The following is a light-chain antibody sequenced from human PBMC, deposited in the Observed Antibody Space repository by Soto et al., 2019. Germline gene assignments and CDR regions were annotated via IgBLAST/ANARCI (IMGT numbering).Light chain of an antibody. J-gene: IGKJ1*01. Sequence: DIVMTQSPDSLAVSLCERATINCKSSQSVLYSADNKNYLAWYQQRPGQPPKMVIYWASTRESGVHDRFSGSGSGTDFTLTIRSLQAEDVAVYYCQQYYSTPTCGQGTKVDIK. CDR2: WAS. V-gene: IGKV4-1*01. CDR3: QQYYSTPT. CDR1: QSVLYSADNKNY.